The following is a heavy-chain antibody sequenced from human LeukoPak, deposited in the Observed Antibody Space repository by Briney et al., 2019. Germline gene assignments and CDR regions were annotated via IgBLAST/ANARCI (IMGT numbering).Heavy chain of an antibody. Sequence: SETLSLTCGVYDGSFSGYYWSWIRQPPGKGLEWIGEINHSGSTNYNPSLKSRVTISVDTSKNQFSLKLSSVTAADTAVYYCTRVDYYDSSVYYDWFDPWGQGTLVTVSS. J-gene: IGHJ5*02. D-gene: IGHD3-22*01. V-gene: IGHV4-34*01. CDR2: INHSGST. CDR1: DGSFSGYY. CDR3: TRVDYYDSSVYYDWFDP.